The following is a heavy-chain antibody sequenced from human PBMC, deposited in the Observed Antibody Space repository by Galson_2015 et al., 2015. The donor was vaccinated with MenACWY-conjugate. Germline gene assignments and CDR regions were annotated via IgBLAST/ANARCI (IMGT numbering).Heavy chain of an antibody. J-gene: IGHJ4*02. V-gene: IGHV3-23*01. CDR2: ISGSGGST. CDR3: AKGSYYGSGSYINLYFDY. D-gene: IGHD3-10*01. CDR1: GFTFSSYA. Sequence: SLRLSCAASGFTFSSYAMSWVRQAPGKGLEWVSAISGSGGSTYYADSVKGRFTISRDNSKNTLYLQMNSLRAEDTAVYYCAKGSYYGSGSYINLYFDYWGQGTLVTVSS.